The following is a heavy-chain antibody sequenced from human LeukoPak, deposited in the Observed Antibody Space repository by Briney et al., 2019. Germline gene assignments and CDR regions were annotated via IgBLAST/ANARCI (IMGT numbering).Heavy chain of an antibody. D-gene: IGHD4/OR15-4a*01. Sequence: PGGSLRLSCAASRFNVSATYLSWVRQAPGEGLGWVSLIYGGGSTLYADSVKGRFTISRDNSKNTLYLQMNSLRAEDTAVYYCARARLWSPDRSYYFDYWGQGTLVTVSS. J-gene: IGHJ4*02. V-gene: IGHV3-53*01. CDR1: RFNVSATY. CDR2: IYGGGST. CDR3: ARARLWSPDRSYYFDY.